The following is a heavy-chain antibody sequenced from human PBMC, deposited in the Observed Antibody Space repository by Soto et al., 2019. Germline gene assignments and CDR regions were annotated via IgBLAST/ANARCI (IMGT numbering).Heavy chain of an antibody. CDR1: GGSFSGYY. CDR3: GRQDYYDSSGYYPFRFDP. D-gene: IGHD3-22*01. Sequence: PSETLSLTCAVYGGSFSGYYWSWIRQPPGMGLEWIGEINHSGSTNYNPSLKSRVTISVDTSKNQFSLKLSSVTAADTAVYYCGRQDYYDSSGYYPFRFDPWGQGTLVTVSS. CDR2: INHSGST. V-gene: IGHV4-34*01. J-gene: IGHJ5*02.